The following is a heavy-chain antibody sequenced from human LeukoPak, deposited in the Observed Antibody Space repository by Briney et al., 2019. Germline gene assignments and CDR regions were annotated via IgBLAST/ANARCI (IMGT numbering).Heavy chain of an antibody. D-gene: IGHD6-13*01. J-gene: IGHJ6*02. CDR1: GFTFSSSS. V-gene: IGHV3-23*01. Sequence: GGSLRLSCAASGFTFSSSSISWVRQAPGKGLEWVSAITDAVGSTHYADSVKGRFTISSDNSKNTVYLQMNSLRPEDMAVYYCAKEPQQLTYGMDVWGQGTTVTVSS. CDR2: ITDAVGST. CDR3: AKEPQQLTYGMDV.